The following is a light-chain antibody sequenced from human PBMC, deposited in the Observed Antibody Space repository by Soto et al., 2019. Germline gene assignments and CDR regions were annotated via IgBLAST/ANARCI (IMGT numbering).Light chain of an antibody. CDR3: QHYNGYSEA. CDR2: GAA. CDR1: QSVFSS. V-gene: IGKV3-15*01. Sequence: IVMTQSPATLSVSPGERATLSCRASQSVFSSLARYQQKPGQAPRLLIYGAATRTTGVPARFSGSGSGKEFTLTISSLQSEDFAIYYCQHYNGYSEAVGQGTKVELK. J-gene: IGKJ1*01.